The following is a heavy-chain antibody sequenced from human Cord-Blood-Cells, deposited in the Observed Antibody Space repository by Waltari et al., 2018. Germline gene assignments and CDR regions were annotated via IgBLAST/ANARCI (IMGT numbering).Heavy chain of an antibody. J-gene: IGHJ4*02. CDR2: IYSGGST. D-gene: IGHD1-26*01. CDR1: GFTVSSNY. V-gene: IGHV3-53*01. CDR3: AREFYSGSYYFDY. Sequence: EVQLVESGGGLIQPGGSLRLSCAASGFTVSSNYMSWVRQARGKGLEWVSVIYSGGSTYHADSVKGRFTISRDNSKNTLYLQMNSLRAEDTAVYYCAREFYSGSYYFDYWGQGTLVTVSS.